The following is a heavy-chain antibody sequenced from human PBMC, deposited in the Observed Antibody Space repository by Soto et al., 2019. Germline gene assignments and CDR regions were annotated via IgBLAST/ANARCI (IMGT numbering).Heavy chain of an antibody. CDR3: TSLIPGIAANYYGMDV. D-gene: IGHD6-13*01. CDR1: GFTFSGSA. CDR2: IRSKANSYAT. J-gene: IGHJ6*02. V-gene: IGHV3-73*01. Sequence: PGGSLRLSCAASGFTFSGSAMHWVRQASGKGLEWVGRIRSKANSYATAYAASVKGRFTISRDDSKNTAYLQMNSLKTEDMAVYYCTSLIPGIAANYYGMDVWGQGTTVTVSS.